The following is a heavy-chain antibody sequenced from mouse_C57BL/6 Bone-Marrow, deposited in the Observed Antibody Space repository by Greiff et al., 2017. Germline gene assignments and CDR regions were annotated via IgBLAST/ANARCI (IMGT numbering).Heavy chain of an antibody. CDR3: TTEGSSYYYAMDY. Sequence: EVQLVESGAELVRPGASVKLSCTASGFNIKDDYMHWVKQRPEQGLEWIGWIDPENGDTEYASKFQGKATITADTSSNTAYLQLSSLTSEDTAVYYCTTEGSSYYYAMDYWGQGTSVTVSS. CDR2: IDPENGDT. D-gene: IGHD1-1*01. V-gene: IGHV14-4*01. J-gene: IGHJ4*01. CDR1: GFNIKDDY.